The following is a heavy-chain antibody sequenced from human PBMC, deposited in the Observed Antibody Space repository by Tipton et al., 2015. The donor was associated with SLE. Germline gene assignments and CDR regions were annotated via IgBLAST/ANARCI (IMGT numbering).Heavy chain of an antibody. V-gene: IGHV4-38-2*02. CDR1: DDSVSSAYY. J-gene: IGHJ4*02. Sequence: LRLSCIVSDDSVSSAYYWAWIRQPPGKGLRWIACIYRTGTTYVNPSLKSRVSMSMDTSNNRFSLTMTSLTVADTAVYYCARSWSGRREFDYWGPGTLVTVSS. CDR3: ARSWSGRREFDY. D-gene: IGHD1-26*01. CDR2: IYRTGTT.